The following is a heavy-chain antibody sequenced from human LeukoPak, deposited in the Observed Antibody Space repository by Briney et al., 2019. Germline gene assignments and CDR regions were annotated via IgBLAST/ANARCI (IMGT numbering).Heavy chain of an antibody. J-gene: IGHJ6*02. V-gene: IGHV4-34*01. CDR3: ARVQNVYGDLYYYYYGMDV. Sequence: SETLSLTCAVYGGSSSGYYWSWIRQPPGKGLEWIGEINHSGSTNYNPSLKSRVTISVGTSKNQFSLKLSSVTAADTAVYYCARVQNVYGDLYYYYYGMDVWGQGTTVTVSS. D-gene: IGHD4-17*01. CDR1: GGSSSGYY. CDR2: INHSGST.